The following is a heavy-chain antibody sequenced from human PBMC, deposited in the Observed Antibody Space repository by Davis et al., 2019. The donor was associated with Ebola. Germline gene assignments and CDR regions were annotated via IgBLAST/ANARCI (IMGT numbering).Heavy chain of an antibody. CDR1: GFTFSSYA. Sequence: GGSLRLSCAASGFTFSSYAMSWVHQAPGKGLEWVSAISGSGGSTYYADSVKGRFTISRHNSKNTLYLQMNSLRAEDTAVYYCARGLGYYYYGMDVWGQGTTVTVSS. J-gene: IGHJ6*02. CDR2: ISGSGGST. CDR3: ARGLGYYYYGMDV. V-gene: IGHV3-23*01.